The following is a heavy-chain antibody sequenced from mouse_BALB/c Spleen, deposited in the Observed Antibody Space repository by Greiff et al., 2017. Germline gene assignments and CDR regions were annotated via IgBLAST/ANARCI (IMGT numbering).Heavy chain of an antibody. CDR3: ARDSFTTATYYFDY. V-gene: IGHV1-9*01. D-gene: IGHD1-2*01. Sequence: QVQLQQSGAELMKPGASVKISCKATGYTFSSYWIEWVKQRPGHGLEWIGEILPGSGSTNYNEKFKGKATFTADTSSNTAYMQLSSLTSEDSAVYYCARDSFTTATYYFDYWGQGTTLTVSS. CDR1: GYTFSSYW. J-gene: IGHJ2*01. CDR2: ILPGSGST.